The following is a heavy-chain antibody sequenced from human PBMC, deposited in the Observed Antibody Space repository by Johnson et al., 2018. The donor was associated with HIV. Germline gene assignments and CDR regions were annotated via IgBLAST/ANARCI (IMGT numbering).Heavy chain of an antibody. Sequence: VQLVESGGDLVQPGGSLRLSCAASGFIVSTNYMNWVRQAPGKGLEWVSGIYSGGSTYYTDSVKGRFTISRDNSKNTLYLQMNSLRAEDTAVYYCAGLPDAFDIWGQGTMVTVSS. CDR2: IYSGGST. D-gene: IGHD5-12*01. CDR3: AGLPDAFDI. CDR1: GFIVSTNY. V-gene: IGHV3-66*01. J-gene: IGHJ3*02.